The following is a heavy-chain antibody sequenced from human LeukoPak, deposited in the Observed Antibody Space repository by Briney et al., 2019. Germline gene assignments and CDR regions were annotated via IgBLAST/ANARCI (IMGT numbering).Heavy chain of an antibody. Sequence: GGSLRLSCAASGFTFSSYGMHWVRQAPGKGLEWVAVISYDGSNKYYADSVKGRFTISRDNSNNSLFLNMNSLRGEDTAIYFCARDPTSGSHPHFDAWGQGIQVSVSS. D-gene: IGHD1-26*01. CDR2: ISYDGSNK. V-gene: IGHV3-30*03. CDR1: GFTFSSYG. CDR3: ARDPTSGSHPHFDA. J-gene: IGHJ4*02.